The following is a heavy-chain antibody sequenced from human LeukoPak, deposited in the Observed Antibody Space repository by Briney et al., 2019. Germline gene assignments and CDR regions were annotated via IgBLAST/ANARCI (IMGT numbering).Heavy chain of an antibody. J-gene: IGHJ4*02. V-gene: IGHV4-59*01. CDR1: GSSISSYY. CDR3: ATDVRGLVPYYFDF. Sequence: PSETLSLTCAVSGSSISSYYWNWIRQPPGKGLEWIGYIYYSGSTNYNPSLKSRVTISIDTSKNQLSLQLTSVTAADTAVYYCATDVRGLVPYYFDFWGQGTLVTVSS. CDR2: IYYSGST. D-gene: IGHD3-10*02.